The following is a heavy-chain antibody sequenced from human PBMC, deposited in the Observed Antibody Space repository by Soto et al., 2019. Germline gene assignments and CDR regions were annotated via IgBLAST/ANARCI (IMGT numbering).Heavy chain of an antibody. CDR2: SSITGST. V-gene: IGHV4-4*07. J-gene: IGHJ5*02. D-gene: IGHD3-10*01. CDR1: GASISSYY. Sequence: QVQLQQSGPGLVKPSETLSLTCTVSGASISSYYWSWIRQPAGKGLEWIGRSSITGSTDYNPSLKSRVTVTLDTSKNQFSLKVNSVTAADTAVYYCARGAFGSGRSPNWFDPWGQGTLVTVSS. CDR3: ARGAFGSGRSPNWFDP.